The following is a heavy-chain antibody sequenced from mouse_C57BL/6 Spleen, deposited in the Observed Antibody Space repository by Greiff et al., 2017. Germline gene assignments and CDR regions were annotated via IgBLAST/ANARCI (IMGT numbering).Heavy chain of an antibody. CDR3: ARPFYYCNSGYFDY. J-gene: IGHJ2*01. V-gene: IGHV5-17*01. CDR1: GFTFSDYG. Sequence: EVKVVESGGGLVKPGGSLKLSCAASGFTFSDYGMHWVRQAPEKGLEWVAYISSGSSTIYYADTVKGRFTISRDNAKNTLFLQMTSLRSEDTAMYYGARPFYYCNSGYFDYWGQGTTLTVSS. D-gene: IGHD2-1*01. CDR2: ISSGSSTI.